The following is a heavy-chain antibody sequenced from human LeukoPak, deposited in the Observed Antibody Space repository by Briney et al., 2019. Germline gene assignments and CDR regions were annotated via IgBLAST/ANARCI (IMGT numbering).Heavy chain of an antibody. J-gene: IGHJ4*02. V-gene: IGHV3-23*01. Sequence: PGGSLRLSCAASGITFSSYGMSWVRQAPGKGLEWVSSISSTGGTTYYADSVKGRFTISRDNSKNTLYLQMNSLRAEDTAVYYCARGWDASPLDYWGQGTLVTVSS. CDR2: ISSTGGTT. CDR3: ARGWDASPLDY. D-gene: IGHD1-26*01. CDR1: GITFSSYG.